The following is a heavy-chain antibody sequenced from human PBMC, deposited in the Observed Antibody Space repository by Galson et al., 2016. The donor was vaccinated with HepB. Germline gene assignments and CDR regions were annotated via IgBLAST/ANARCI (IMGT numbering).Heavy chain of an antibody. V-gene: IGHV3-7*01. D-gene: IGHD2/OR15-2a*01. Sequence: SLRLSCAVSGSTISGSWMYWVRQAPGKGLEWEANINPDGSGKNYVDSVKGRFTISRDDAKNSLYLQMDSLRAEDTAVYYCARGAFLGGQGTLVTVSS. J-gene: IGHJ4*02. CDR2: INPDGSGK. CDR3: ARGAFL. CDR1: GSTISGSW.